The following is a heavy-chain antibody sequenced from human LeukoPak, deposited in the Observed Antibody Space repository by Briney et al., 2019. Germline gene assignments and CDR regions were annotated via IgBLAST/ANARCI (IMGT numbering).Heavy chain of an antibody. CDR3: VRSRSYYFDY. D-gene: IGHD1-26*01. CDR2: VDWSGGRT. V-gene: IGHV3-20*04. CDR1: GFTFDDYG. J-gene: IGHJ4*02. Sequence: GGSLRLSCAASGFTFDDYGMSWVSQDPGRRLEWVSAVDWSGGRTSYADSVKGRFTISRDNAKNSLYLQMNSLRAEDTALYFCVRSRSYYFDYWGQGTLVTVSS.